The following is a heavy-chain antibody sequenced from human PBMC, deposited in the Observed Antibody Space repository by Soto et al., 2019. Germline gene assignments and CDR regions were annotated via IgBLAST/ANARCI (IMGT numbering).Heavy chain of an antibody. Sequence: SETLSLTCTVSGGSISSSNYWSWIRQPAGKGLEWIGRIYTSGSTNYNPSLKSRVTMSVDTSKNQFSLKLSSVTAADTAVYYCARGAVAGIGTYYYGMDVWGQGTTVTVSS. D-gene: IGHD6-19*01. CDR2: IYTSGST. CDR1: GGSISSSNY. J-gene: IGHJ6*02. CDR3: ARGAVAGIGTYYYGMDV. V-gene: IGHV4-4*07.